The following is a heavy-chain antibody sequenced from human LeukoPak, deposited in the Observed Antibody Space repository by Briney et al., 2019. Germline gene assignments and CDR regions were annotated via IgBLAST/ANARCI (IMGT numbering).Heavy chain of an antibody. Sequence: SETLSLTCTVSGGSISSYYWSWIRQPPGKGLEWIGYIYTSGSTYYNPSLKSRVTISVDTSKNQFSLKLSSVTAADTAVYYCARASSRHSSSWYYPYYYYYYMDVWGKGTTVTVSS. D-gene: IGHD6-13*01. CDR2: IYTSGST. CDR1: GGSISSYY. CDR3: ARASSRHSSSWYYPYYYYYYMDV. J-gene: IGHJ6*03. V-gene: IGHV4-4*09.